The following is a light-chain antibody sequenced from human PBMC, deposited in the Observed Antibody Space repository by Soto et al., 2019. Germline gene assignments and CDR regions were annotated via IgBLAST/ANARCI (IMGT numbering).Light chain of an antibody. CDR3: QHDNNYAPGT. V-gene: IGKV1-5*01. J-gene: IGKJ1*01. CDR1: QSVSSW. Sequence: DIQMTQTPATLSAFAGDRVTVTCRASQSVSSWVAWYQEKPGRGPKLLIYDASTWQSGVPARFSGSGSGTEFTLTITSLQPDDFATYYGQHDNNYAPGTFGQGTRVEGK. CDR2: DAS.